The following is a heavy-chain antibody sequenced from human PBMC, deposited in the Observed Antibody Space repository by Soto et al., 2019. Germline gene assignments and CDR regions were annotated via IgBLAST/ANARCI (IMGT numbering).Heavy chain of an antibody. D-gene: IGHD1-26*01. CDR3: TRDQSGTPDI. J-gene: IGHJ3*02. Sequence: SETLSLTCTVSGDSISNYYWTWIRQSAGKGLEWIGRMSATGGAAYNPSLKSRLTLSRDTSKNELSLSLKFVTAADTAVYFCTRDQSGTPDIWGQGTMVTVSS. CDR1: GDSISNYY. V-gene: IGHV4-4*07. CDR2: MSATGGA.